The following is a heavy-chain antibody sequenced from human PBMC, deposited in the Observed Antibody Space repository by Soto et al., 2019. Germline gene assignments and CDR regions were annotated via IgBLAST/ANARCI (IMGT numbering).Heavy chain of an antibody. Sequence: QVQLVQSGAEVKKPGASVKVSCKVSGHTLTVLSMHWVRQAPGKGLEWMGGFDPEDGETIYAQNFQGRFTMTEDTSTDTAYMELSSLRSEDTAVYYCAPAYRLNWNDLLGDWFDPWGQGTLVTVSS. J-gene: IGHJ5*02. CDR1: GHTLTVLS. D-gene: IGHD1-1*01. CDR2: FDPEDGET. CDR3: APAYRLNWNDLLGDWFDP. V-gene: IGHV1-24*01.